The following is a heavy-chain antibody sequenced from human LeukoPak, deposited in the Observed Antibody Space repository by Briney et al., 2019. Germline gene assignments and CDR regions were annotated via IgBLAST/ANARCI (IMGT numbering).Heavy chain of an antibody. D-gene: IGHD3-10*01. V-gene: IGHV3-74*01. Sequence: GGSLRLSCAASGFTFSSYWMHWVRQVPGKGLVWVSRINSDGSSTNYADSVKGRFTISRDNAKNSLYLQMNSLRAEDTAVYYCARDSILWFGELRAFDIWGQGTMVTVSS. CDR3: ARDSILWFGELRAFDI. J-gene: IGHJ3*02. CDR2: INSDGSST. CDR1: GFTFSSYW.